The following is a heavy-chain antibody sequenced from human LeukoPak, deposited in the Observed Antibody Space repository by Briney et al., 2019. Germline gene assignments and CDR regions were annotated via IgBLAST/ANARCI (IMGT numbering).Heavy chain of an antibody. CDR1: GFTFSTYW. CDR3: ARSNQADDY. Sequence: GGSLRLPCAASGFTFSTYWMHWVRQVPGKGLVWVARINPGGSSITYADSVKGRFTISRDNAKNTLYLQMDSLRAEDTGVYYCARSNQADDYWGQGTLVTVSS. CDR2: INPGGSSI. J-gene: IGHJ4*02. V-gene: IGHV3-74*01. D-gene: IGHD1-14*01.